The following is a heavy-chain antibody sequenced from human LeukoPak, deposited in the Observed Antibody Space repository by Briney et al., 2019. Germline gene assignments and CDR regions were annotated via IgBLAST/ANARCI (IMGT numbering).Heavy chain of an antibody. V-gene: IGHV1-69*05. D-gene: IGHD3-9*01. J-gene: IGHJ2*01. CDR3: AREIDGYFDL. CDR2: IIPIFGTA. Sequence: SVKVSCKASGGTFSSYAISWVRQAPGQGLEWMGGIIPIFGTANSAQKFQGRVTITTDESTSTAYMELSSLRSEDTAVYYCAREIDGYFDLWGRGTLVTVSS. CDR1: GGTFSSYA.